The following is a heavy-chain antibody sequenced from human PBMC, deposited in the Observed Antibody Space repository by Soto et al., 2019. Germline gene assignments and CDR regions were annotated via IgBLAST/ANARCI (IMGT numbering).Heavy chain of an antibody. D-gene: IGHD2-21*01. V-gene: IGHV4-30-2*01. Sequence: QLQLQESGSGLVKPSQTLSLTCAVSGGSISSGGYSWSWIRQPPGKGLEWIGYIYHSGSTYYNPSRKSRATISVDRSKNQFSLKLRSVTAGDTAVYYCARGNVVAIASWGQGTLVTVSS. CDR3: ARGNVVAIAS. CDR1: GGSISSGGYS. CDR2: IYHSGST. J-gene: IGHJ4*02.